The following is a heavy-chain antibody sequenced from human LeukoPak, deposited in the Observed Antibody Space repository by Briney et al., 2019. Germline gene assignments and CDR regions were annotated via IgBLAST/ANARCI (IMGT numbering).Heavy chain of an antibody. CDR2: IYSGGST. CDR3: ARSGYDSSGYYFEDY. D-gene: IGHD3-22*01. V-gene: IGHV3-53*01. Sequence: GGSLRLSCAASGFTVSSNYMSWVRQAPGKGLEWVSVIYSGGSTYYADSVKGRFTISRDNSKNTLYPQMNSLRAEDTAVYYCARSGYDSSGYYFEDYWGQGTLVTVSS. J-gene: IGHJ4*02. CDR1: GFTVSSNY.